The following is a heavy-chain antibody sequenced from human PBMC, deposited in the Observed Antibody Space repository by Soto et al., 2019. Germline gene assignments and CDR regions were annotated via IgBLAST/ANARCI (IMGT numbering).Heavy chain of an antibody. Sequence: QVQLVQSGAEVKKPGASVKVSCKASGYTFTSYGISWVRQAPGQGLEWMGWISAYNGNTNYAQKLQGRVTMTTDTSTSTADLGLRSRRSDDTAGYYCAGGPVVPAAMDYWGQGTLVTVSS. CDR1: GYTFTSYG. CDR2: ISAYNGNT. D-gene: IGHD2-2*01. V-gene: IGHV1-18*01. J-gene: IGHJ4*02. CDR3: AGGPVVPAAMDY.